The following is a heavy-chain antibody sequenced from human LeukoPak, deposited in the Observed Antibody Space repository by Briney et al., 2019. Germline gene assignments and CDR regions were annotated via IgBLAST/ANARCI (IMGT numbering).Heavy chain of an antibody. CDR2: ISSSGSTI. V-gene: IGHV3-48*03. D-gene: IGHD3-10*01. Sequence: GGSLRLSCAASGFTFSSYEMNWVRQAPGKGLEWVSYISSSGSTIYYADSVKGRFTISRDNAKNSLYLQMNSLRAEDTAVYYCARTTMVRGTYYMDVWGKGTTVTISS. J-gene: IGHJ6*03. CDR1: GFTFSSYE. CDR3: ARTTMVRGTYYMDV.